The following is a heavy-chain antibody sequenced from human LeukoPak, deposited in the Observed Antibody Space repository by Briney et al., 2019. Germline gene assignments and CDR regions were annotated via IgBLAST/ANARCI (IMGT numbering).Heavy chain of an antibody. CDR2: IYPGDSDT. CDR1: GFTFNSYW. D-gene: IGHD2-2*01. CDR3: ARRKGPTSVYYQGMDV. V-gene: IGHV5-51*01. J-gene: IGHJ6*02. Sequence: PGESLQISCQTSGFTFNSYWIVWVRQMPGKGLEWVGVIYPGDSDTRYNPSFQGQVTISADKSTSTAYLQWSSLKASDSAIYYCARRKGPTSVYYQGMDVWGQGTTVTVSS.